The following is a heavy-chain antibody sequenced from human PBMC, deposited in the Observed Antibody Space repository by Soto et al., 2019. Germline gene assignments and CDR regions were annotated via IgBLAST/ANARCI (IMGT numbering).Heavy chain of an antibody. CDR2: IKQDGSEK. V-gene: IGHV3-7*01. Sequence: TGGSLRLSCAASGFTFSSYWMSWVRQAPGKGLEWVANIKQDGSEKYYVDSVKGRFTISRDNAKNSLYLQMNSLRAEDTAVYYCARWGPDYDFWSGYYRMDVWGKGTTVTVSS. J-gene: IGHJ6*04. CDR3: ARWGPDYDFWSGYYRMDV. CDR1: GFTFSSYW. D-gene: IGHD3-3*01.